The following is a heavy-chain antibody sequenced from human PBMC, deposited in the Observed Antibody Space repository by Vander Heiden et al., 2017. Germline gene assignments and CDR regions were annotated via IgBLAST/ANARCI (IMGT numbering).Heavy chain of an antibody. V-gene: IGHV6-1*01. CDR3: ARDFGSGAARPSLISTFDS. CDR1: GDSVSNNYAG. D-gene: IGHD6-6*01. CDR2: TYYRSKWYS. J-gene: IGHJ4*02. Sequence: QVQLQQSGPGLVKPSQTLSLICAISGDSVSNNYAGWNWIRQAPSRGLEWLGRTYYRSKWYSDYAVSLRSRISINPETSKNQFSLQLNSVTPEDTAVYYCARDFGSGAARPSLISTFDSWGQGSLVTVSS.